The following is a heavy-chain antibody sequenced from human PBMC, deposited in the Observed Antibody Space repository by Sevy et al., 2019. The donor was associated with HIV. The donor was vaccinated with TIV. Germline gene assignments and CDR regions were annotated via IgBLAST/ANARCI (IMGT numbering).Heavy chain of an antibody. CDR2: MNLNSGNT. V-gene: IGHV1-8*01. J-gene: IGHJ6*02. CDR1: GYTFTSYD. Sequence: ASVKVSCKASGYTFTSYDINWVRQATGQGLEWMGWMNLNSGNTGYAQKFQGRVTMTRSTSISTAYMELSSLTSDDTAVYYCARALAVAGYYHYGFDVWGQGTTVTVSS. CDR3: ARALAVAGYYHYGFDV. D-gene: IGHD6-19*01.